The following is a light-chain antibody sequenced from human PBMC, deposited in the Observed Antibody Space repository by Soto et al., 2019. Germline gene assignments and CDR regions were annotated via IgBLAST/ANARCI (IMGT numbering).Light chain of an antibody. CDR3: SSYTSSTTNVV. CDR1: SSDVGGYNY. J-gene: IGLJ2*01. V-gene: IGLV2-14*01. CDR2: DVT. Sequence: PVLTQPASVSGSPGQSITISCTGTSSDVGGYNYVSWYQQHPGKAPKLMIYDVTNRPSGVSNRFSGSKSGNTASLTISGLQAEDEADYYCSSYTSSTTNVVFGGGTKLTVL.